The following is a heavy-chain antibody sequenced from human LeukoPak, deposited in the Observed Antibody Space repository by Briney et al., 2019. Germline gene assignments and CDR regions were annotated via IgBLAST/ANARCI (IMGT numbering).Heavy chain of an antibody. CDR3: ARAAYSGSYHSDY. V-gene: IGHV4-30-2*01. CDR1: GGSISSGGYS. Sequence: SETLSLTCAVSGGSISSGGYSWSWIRQPPGKGLEWIGYIYHSGSTYYNPSLKSRVTISVDRSKNQSSLKLSSVTAADTAVYYCARAAYSGSYHSDYWGQGTLVTASS. J-gene: IGHJ4*02. CDR2: IYHSGST. D-gene: IGHD1-26*01.